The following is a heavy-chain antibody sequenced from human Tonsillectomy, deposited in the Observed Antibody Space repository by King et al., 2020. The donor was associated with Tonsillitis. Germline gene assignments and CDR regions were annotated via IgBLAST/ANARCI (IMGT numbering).Heavy chain of an antibody. V-gene: IGHV4-61*02. D-gene: IGHD2-21*01. CDR1: GGSISSGTYY. J-gene: IGHJ4*02. CDR2: IYASGSP. CDR3: ARLDWAPYYFDY. Sequence: VQLQESGPGLVKPSQTLSLTCTVSGGSISSGTYYWSWIRQPAGKGLEWIGRIYASGSPNFNPSLKSRVTMSVDTSKNQFSLKRSSVTAADTAVYYCARLDWAPYYFDYWGQGTLVAVSS.